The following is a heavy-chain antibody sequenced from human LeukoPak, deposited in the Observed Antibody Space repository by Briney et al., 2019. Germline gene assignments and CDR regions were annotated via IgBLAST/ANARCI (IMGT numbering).Heavy chain of an antibody. J-gene: IGHJ4*02. CDR3: ARGRTNLQQLDPEGLY. CDR1: EFTFSRYS. Sequence: PGGSLRLSCAASEFTFSRYSINWVRQAPGKGLEWVSSISSRGSYIYYADSVKGRFTIPRDNAKNSLYLQMNSLRAEDTAVYYCARGRTNLQQLDPEGLYWGQGTLVTVSS. D-gene: IGHD6-13*01. V-gene: IGHV3-21*01. CDR2: ISSRGSYI.